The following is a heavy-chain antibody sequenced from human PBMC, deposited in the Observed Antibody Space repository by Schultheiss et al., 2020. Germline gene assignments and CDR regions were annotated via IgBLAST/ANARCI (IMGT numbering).Heavy chain of an antibody. Sequence: ASVKVSCKASGYTFTSYDINWVRQATGQGLEWMGWMNPNSGNTGYAQKFQGRVTMTEDTSTDTAYMELSSLRSEDTAVYYCATVKVYAIYAFDIWGQGTMVTVSS. CDR2: MNPNSGNT. CDR1: GYTFTSYD. J-gene: IGHJ3*02. CDR3: ATVKVYAIYAFDI. V-gene: IGHV1-8*01. D-gene: IGHD2-8*01.